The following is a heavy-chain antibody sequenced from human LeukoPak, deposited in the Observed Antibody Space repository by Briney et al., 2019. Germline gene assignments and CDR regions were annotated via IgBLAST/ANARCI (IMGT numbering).Heavy chain of an antibody. J-gene: IGHJ4*02. V-gene: IGHV3-23*01. Sequence: GGSLRLSCEASGFTFNNHALTWVRQTPGRGLECVSAISGDGVSPYYADSVRGRFTISRDNSKNTLYLQMNSLKTEDTAVYYCTRGYDSSPYWGQGTLVTVSS. CDR1: GFTFNNHA. D-gene: IGHD3-22*01. CDR2: ISGDGVSP. CDR3: TRGYDSSPY.